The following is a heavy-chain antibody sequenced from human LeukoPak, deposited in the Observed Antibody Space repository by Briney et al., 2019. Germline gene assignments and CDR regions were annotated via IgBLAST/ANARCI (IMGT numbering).Heavy chain of an antibody. Sequence: SGPTLVNPTETVTLTCTLSGFSLTTRGVGVAWIRQPPGKALEWVAVIYWDDDKRYSPSLKNRLTISKDIPKNQVVLTMTNMDPEDTATYYCTHRAGVSGNFDWFGLDVWGQGMTVTVSS. D-gene: IGHD3-9*01. V-gene: IGHV2-5*02. J-gene: IGHJ6*02. CDR3: THRAGVSGNFDWFGLDV. CDR1: GFSLTTRGVG. CDR2: IYWDDDK.